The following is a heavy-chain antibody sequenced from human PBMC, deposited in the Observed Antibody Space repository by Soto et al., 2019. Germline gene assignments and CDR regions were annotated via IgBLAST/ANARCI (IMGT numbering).Heavy chain of an antibody. CDR3: ARLSDSSGYPYYYYGMDV. Sequence: ASVKVSCKASGYTFTSYGISWVRQAPGQGLEWMGWISAYNGNTSYAQKLQGRVTMTTDTSTSTAYMELRSLRSDDTAVYYCARLSDSSGYPYYYYGMDVWGQGTTVTVSS. V-gene: IGHV1-18*01. CDR2: ISAYNGNT. CDR1: GYTFTSYG. J-gene: IGHJ6*02. D-gene: IGHD3-22*01.